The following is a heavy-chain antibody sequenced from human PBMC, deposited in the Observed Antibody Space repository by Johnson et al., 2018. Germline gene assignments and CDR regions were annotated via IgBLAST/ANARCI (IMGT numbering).Heavy chain of an antibody. V-gene: IGHV3-66*02. CDR2: IYSGGST. CDR1: GFTFSSYA. Sequence: VQLGESGGGLVQPGGSLRLSCAASGFTFSSYAMSWVRQAPGKGLEWVSVIYSGGSTYYADSVKGRLTISRDNSKNTLYLQMNSLRAEDTAVYYCARDLYNGDYGAFDIWGQGTMVTVSS. J-gene: IGHJ3*02. D-gene: IGHD4-17*01. CDR3: ARDLYNGDYGAFDI.